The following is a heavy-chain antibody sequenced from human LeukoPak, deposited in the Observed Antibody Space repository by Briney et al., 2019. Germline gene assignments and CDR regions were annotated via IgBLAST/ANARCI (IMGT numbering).Heavy chain of an antibody. J-gene: IGHJ4*02. CDR1: GGSISSGSHH. V-gene: IGHV4-39*01. CDR2: IYDSRTI. Sequence: PSETLSLTCTVSGGSISSGSHHWGWFRQSPGKGLEWIGSIYDSRTIYYNPSLNSRVTISAVTSKNQFSLQLKSVTAADTAVYYCARHDGRGGGTMGALDSGGQGSLVTVSS. CDR3: ARHDGRGGGTMGALDS. D-gene: IGHD3-3*01.